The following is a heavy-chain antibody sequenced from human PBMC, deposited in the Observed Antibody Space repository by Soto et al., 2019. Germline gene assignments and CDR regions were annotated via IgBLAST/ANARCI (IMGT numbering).Heavy chain of an antibody. CDR2: ITDSSDTV. Sequence: XGSLGLSCVASGFSFSDYNMNWVRQAPGKGLEWVSYITDSSDTVHYADSVRGRFTISRDNAESSLYLQMNSLRDEDTAVYYCASVDSSGYYYYFDYWGQGTLVTVSS. D-gene: IGHD3-22*01. CDR1: GFSFSDYN. CDR3: ASVDSSGYYYYFDY. J-gene: IGHJ4*02. V-gene: IGHV3-48*02.